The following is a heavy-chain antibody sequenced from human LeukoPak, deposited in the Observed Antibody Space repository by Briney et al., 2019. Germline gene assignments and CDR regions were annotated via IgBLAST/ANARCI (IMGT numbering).Heavy chain of an antibody. CDR1: GGSISTYY. Sequence: SETLSLTCSVSGGSISTYYWTWIRQPPGKGLEWIGYIYFTGSTNYNPSLRSRVTISLDTSKNQFSLKLSSVTAADTAVYYCARGDGESYFDYWGQGTLVTVSS. CDR3: ARGDGESYFDY. J-gene: IGHJ4*02. V-gene: IGHV4-59*12. D-gene: IGHD3-10*01. CDR2: IYFTGST.